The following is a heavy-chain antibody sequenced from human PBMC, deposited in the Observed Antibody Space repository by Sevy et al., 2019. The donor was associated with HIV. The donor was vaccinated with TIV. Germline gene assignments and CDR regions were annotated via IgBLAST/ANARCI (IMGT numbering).Heavy chain of an antibody. J-gene: IGHJ5*02. CDR1: GYTFTAHY. V-gene: IGHV1-2*02. D-gene: IGHD4-17*01. CDR2: INPNRGGT. CDR3: ATYRDYGGAFEP. Sequence: ASVKVCCKAFGYTFTAHYMHWVRPVPGQGLEWMGWINPNRGGTKYAQKFQGRVTRSRDTSISTAYMEMSRLRSDDTALYYCATYRDYGGAFEPWGQGTLVTVSS.